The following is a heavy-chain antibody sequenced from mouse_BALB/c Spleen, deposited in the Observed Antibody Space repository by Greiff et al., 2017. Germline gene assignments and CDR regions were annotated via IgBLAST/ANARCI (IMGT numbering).Heavy chain of an antibody. D-gene: IGHD1-2*01. Sequence: QLVESGGGLVQPGGSLKLSCAASGFTFSSYTMSWVRQTPEKRLEWVAYISNGGGSTYYPDTVKGRFTISRDNAKNTLYLQMSSLKSEDTAMYYCARRIYGYNYAMDYWGQGTSVTVSS. CDR3: ARRIYGYNYAMDY. J-gene: IGHJ4*01. CDR2: ISNGGGST. CDR1: GFTFSSYT. V-gene: IGHV5-12-2*01.